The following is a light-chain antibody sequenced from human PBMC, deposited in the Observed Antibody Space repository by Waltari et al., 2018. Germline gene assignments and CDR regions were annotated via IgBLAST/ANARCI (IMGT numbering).Light chain of an antibody. CDR2: AAS. CDR3: QESYTTPPLYT. V-gene: IGKV1-39*01. J-gene: IGKJ2*01. CDR1: QNINNY. Sequence: DIQMTQSPSSLSASVGDRVTITCRASQNINNYLNWYRQKPGKAPKLLICAASSLQSGVPSRFSGSGSGTDFTFTISSLQPEDFATYYCQESYTTPPLYTFGQGTKLEIK.